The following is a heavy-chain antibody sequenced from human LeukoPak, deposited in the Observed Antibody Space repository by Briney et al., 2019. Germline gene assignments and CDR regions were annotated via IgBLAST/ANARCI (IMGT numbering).Heavy chain of an antibody. J-gene: IGHJ4*02. D-gene: IGHD5-12*01. CDR2: ISSSGSTI. V-gene: IGHV3-48*04. CDR3: ARGPDIVATIEPYYFDY. CDR1: EFSFSDYS. Sequence: GGSLRLSCTASEFSFSDYSMNWVRQAPGKGLEWVSYISSSGSTIYYADSVKGRFTISRDNAKNSLYLQMNSLRAEDTAVYYCARGPDIVATIEPYYFDYWGQGTLVTVSS.